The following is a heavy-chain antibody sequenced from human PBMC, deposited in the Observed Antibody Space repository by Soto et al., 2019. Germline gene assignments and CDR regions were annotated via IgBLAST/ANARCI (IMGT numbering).Heavy chain of an antibody. Sequence: LVKVACKASGGTFSIYTISWGRQATRQGLEWMGRIIPILGIANYAQKFQGRVTITADKSTSTAYMELSSLRSEDTAVYYCAREKTYYYDSSGYYPPDDAFDIWGQGTMVTVSS. CDR2: IIPILGIA. CDR1: GGTFSIYT. CDR3: AREKTYYYDSSGYYPPDDAFDI. V-gene: IGHV1-69*04. J-gene: IGHJ3*02. D-gene: IGHD3-22*01.